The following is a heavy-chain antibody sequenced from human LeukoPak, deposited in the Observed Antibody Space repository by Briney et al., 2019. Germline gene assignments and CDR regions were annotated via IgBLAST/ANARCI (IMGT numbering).Heavy chain of an antibody. J-gene: IGHJ4*02. CDR2: ISYDGSNK. CDR1: GFTFSSYG. CDR3: AKLSFSGYV. V-gene: IGHV3-30*18. Sequence: GRSLRLSCAASGFTFSSYGMHWVRQAPGKGLEWVAVISYDGSNKYYAGSVKGRFTISRDNSKNTLYLQMNSLRAEDTAVYYCAKLSFSGYVWGQGTLVTVSS. D-gene: IGHD3-10*01.